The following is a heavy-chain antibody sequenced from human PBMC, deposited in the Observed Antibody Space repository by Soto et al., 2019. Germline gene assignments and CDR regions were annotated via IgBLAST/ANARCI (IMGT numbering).Heavy chain of an antibody. V-gene: IGHV1-8*01. CDR3: ARDKDIVVVPADRLYYYYYYGMDV. D-gene: IGHD2-2*01. J-gene: IGHJ6*02. CDR2: MNPNSGNT. Sequence: ASVKVSCKASGYTFTSYDINWVRQATGQGLEWMGWMNPNSGNTGYAQKFQGRVTMTRNTSISTAYMELSSLRSEDTAVYYCARDKDIVVVPADRLYYYYYYGMDVWGQGTTVTVSS. CDR1: GYTFTSYD.